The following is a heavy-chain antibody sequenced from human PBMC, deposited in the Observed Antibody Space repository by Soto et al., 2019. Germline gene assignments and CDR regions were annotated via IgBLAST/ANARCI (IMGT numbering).Heavy chain of an antibody. Sequence: ASVKVSCKASGGTFSSYTISWVRQAPGQGLEWMGRIIPILGIANYAQKFQGRVTITADKSTSTAYMELSSLRSEDTAVYYCARDRMDGYGDSTAVDYWGQGTLVTVSS. D-gene: IGHD4-17*01. J-gene: IGHJ4*02. CDR2: IIPILGIA. CDR3: ARDRMDGYGDSTAVDY. V-gene: IGHV1-69*04. CDR1: GGTFSSYT.